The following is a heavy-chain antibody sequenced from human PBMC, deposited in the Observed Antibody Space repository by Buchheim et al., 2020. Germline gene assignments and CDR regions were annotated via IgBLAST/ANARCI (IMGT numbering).Heavy chain of an antibody. CDR2: IYYSGST. CDR1: GGSISSGEYY. V-gene: IGHV4-30-4*01. Sequence: QVQLQESGPGLVKPSQTLSLTCTVSGGSISSGEYYWSWIRQPPGKGLEWIGYIYYSGSTYYNPSLKSRVTISIDTSQNQFSLKLSSVTAADTAVYYCARAIDYYDSSGYYDYWGQGTL. D-gene: IGHD3-22*01. CDR3: ARAIDYYDSSGYYDY. J-gene: IGHJ4*02.